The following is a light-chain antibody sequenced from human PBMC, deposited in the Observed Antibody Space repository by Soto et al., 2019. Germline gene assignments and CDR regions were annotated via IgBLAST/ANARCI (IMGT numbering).Light chain of an antibody. CDR1: NSDVGGYDY. J-gene: IGLJ1*01. Sequence: QSVLTQLASVSGSPGQSITISCTGTNSDVGGYDYVSWYQQYPGKAPKVIIYEVRKRPSGISNRFSGSKSGNMASLTISGLQAVDEADYYCSSYTDSATRVFGTGTKLTVL. CDR2: EVR. CDR3: SSYTDSATRV. V-gene: IGLV2-14*01.